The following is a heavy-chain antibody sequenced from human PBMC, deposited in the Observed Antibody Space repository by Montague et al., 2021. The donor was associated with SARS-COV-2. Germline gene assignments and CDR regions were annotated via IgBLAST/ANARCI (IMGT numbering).Heavy chain of an antibody. Sequence: SETLSLTCAVYGGSFGDDHWSWIRQPPGKGLEWIGYIKQSGRTNYNPSLKSRVTISVDTSKNQFSLKVTSVTAADTAVYFCARGHLSVSMIVVVFTSASYYFDYWGQGAQVTVSS. CDR2: IKQSGRT. CDR1: GGSFGDDH. CDR3: ARGHLSVSMIVVVFTSASYYFDY. V-gene: IGHV4-34*01. D-gene: IGHD3-22*01. J-gene: IGHJ4*02.